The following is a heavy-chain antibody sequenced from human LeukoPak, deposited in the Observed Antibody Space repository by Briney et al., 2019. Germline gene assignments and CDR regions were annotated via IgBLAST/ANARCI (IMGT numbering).Heavy chain of an antibody. J-gene: IGHJ4*02. CDR3: ARDDPVVYATYDH. Sequence: GGSLRLSCGASGFTFSNYWMTWVRQAPGRGRQGGANINQDESEKYYADSVKGRFTISRDNAKSSLFLQMTSLRADDTAVYYCARDDPVVYATYDHWGQGTLVTVSS. CDR2: INQDESEK. CDR1: GFTFSNYW. D-gene: IGHD2-8*02. V-gene: IGHV3-7*01.